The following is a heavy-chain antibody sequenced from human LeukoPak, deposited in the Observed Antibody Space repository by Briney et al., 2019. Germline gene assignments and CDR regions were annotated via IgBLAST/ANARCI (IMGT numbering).Heavy chain of an antibody. CDR3: ARDLSGSLYFDY. J-gene: IGHJ4*02. CDR2: LYPSGSS. CDR1: GASISPYY. Sequence: SGTLSLTCTVSGASISPYYWNWIRQPAGKGLEWIGRLYPSGSSDYNPSLKSRVSISVGTSNNQFSLRVTSVTAADTAIYYCARDLSGSLYFDYWGQGILVTVSS. V-gene: IGHV4-4*07. D-gene: IGHD3-10*01.